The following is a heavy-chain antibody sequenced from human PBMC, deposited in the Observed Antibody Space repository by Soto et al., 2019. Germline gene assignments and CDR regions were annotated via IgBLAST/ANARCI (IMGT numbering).Heavy chain of an antibody. J-gene: IGHJ6*02. CDR2: IYYSGST. CDR1: GGSISSGGYY. V-gene: IGHV4-31*03. D-gene: IGHD3-10*01. CDR3: ARDRSGEASYYYYYGMDV. Sequence: SETLSLTCTVSGGSISSGGYYWSWIRQHPGKGLEWIGYIYYSGSTYYNPSLKSRFTISVDTSKNQFSLKLSSVTAADTAVYYCARDRSGEASYYYYYGMDVWGQGTTVT.